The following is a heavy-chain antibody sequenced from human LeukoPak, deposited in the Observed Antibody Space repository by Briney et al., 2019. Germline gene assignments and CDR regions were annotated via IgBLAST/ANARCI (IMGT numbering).Heavy chain of an antibody. CDR1: GFPFNTYG. Sequence: GGALSLSFAASGFPFNTYGMNWVRQAPGKRLEWVSYIISSNDSIYYADSVKGRFTISRDNAENSLYLQMNSLRDEDTAVYYCARAMRSGYDYWGQGTLVTVSS. V-gene: IGHV3-48*02. J-gene: IGHJ4*02. D-gene: IGHD5-12*01. CDR2: IISSNDSI. CDR3: ARAMRSGYDY.